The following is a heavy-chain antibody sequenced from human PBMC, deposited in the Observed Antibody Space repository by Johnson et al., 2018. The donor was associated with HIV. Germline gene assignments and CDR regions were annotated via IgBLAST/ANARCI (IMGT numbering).Heavy chain of an antibody. D-gene: IGHD3-16*01. CDR1: GFTFSDHY. CDR2: ISGSGSII. CDR3: ARSRHGGIQPSDAFDV. Sequence: QMLLVESGGGLVQPGGSLRLSCAASGFTFSDHYMSWIRQTPGKGLQWVSYISGSGSIIYSTDSVQGRFTISRDNVKNSLYLQMDSLRPEDTAVYYCARSRHGGIQPSDAFDVWGQGTMVTVSS. V-gene: IGHV3-11*04. J-gene: IGHJ3*01.